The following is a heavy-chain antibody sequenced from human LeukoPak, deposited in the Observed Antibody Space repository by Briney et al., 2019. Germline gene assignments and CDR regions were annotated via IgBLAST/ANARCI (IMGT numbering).Heavy chain of an antibody. CDR1: GLTGSHNY. CDR2: IHTSGDT. D-gene: IGHD2-15*01. J-gene: IGHJ6*02. Sequence: GGSLRLSCAASGLTGSHNYVSWVRQAPGKGLEWVSAIHTSGDTCYADSVKGRFTISRDTSKNTLYLQMNSLRAEDTAVYYCAKDLWWSGYCSGGSCSRYYYYYYGMDVWGQGTTVTVSS. CDR3: AKDLWWSGYCSGGSCSRYYYYYYGMDV. V-gene: IGHV3-53*01.